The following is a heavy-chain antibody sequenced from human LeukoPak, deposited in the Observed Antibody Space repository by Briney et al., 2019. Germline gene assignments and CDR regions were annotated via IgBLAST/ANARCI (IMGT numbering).Heavy chain of an antibody. V-gene: IGHV4-34*01. CDR1: GGSFSGYY. Sequence: SETLSLTCAVCGGSFSGYYWTWLRQPPGKGLEWIREINHSGSTNYNPSLKSRVTISVDTSKNQFSLKLSSVTAADTAVYYCARVTGMVRGVITPRFDYWGQGTLVTVSS. D-gene: IGHD3-10*01. J-gene: IGHJ4*02. CDR2: INHSGST. CDR3: ARVTGMVRGVITPRFDY.